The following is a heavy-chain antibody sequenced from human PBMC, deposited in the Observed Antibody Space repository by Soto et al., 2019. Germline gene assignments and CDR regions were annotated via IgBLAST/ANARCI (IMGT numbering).Heavy chain of an antibody. J-gene: IGHJ4*02. CDR2: VNWNGGST. CDR3: VRGASLNFDY. V-gene: IGHV3-20*04. CDR1: GFTFDDYG. Sequence: AGGSLRLSCAASGFTFDDYGMSWARQAPGKGLEWVSGVNWNGGSTGYADSVKGQFTISRDNAKNSLYLQMNSLRAEDTAFYYCVRGASLNFDYWGQGTLVTVSS. D-gene: IGHD1-26*01.